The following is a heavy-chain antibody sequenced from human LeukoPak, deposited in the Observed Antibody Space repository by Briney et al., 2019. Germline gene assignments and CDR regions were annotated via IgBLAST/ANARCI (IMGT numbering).Heavy chain of an antibody. CDR3: ARELSGIAAAFDY. D-gene: IGHD6-13*01. J-gene: IGHJ4*02. CDR2: ISSSSSYI. Sequence: GGSLRLSCAASGFTFSSYSMNWVRQAPGKGLEWVSSISSSSSYIYYADSVKGRFTISRDNAKNSLYLQMNSLRAEDTAVYYCARELSGIAAAFDYWGQGTLVTVSS. V-gene: IGHV3-21*01. CDR1: GFTFSSYS.